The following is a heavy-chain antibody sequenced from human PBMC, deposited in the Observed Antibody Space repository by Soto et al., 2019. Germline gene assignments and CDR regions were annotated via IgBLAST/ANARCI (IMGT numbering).Heavy chain of an antibody. J-gene: IGHJ6*03. CDR2: MNPNSGNT. V-gene: IGHV1-8*01. CDR3: ARAVRRNWNVWDYYYYYYMDV. CDR1: GYTFTSYD. D-gene: IGHD1-1*01. Sequence: QVQLVQSGAEVKKPGASVKVSCKASGYTFTSYDINWVRQATGQGLEWMGWMNPNSGNTGYAQKFQGRDTMTRNTSISTAYMELSSLRSEDTAVYYCARAVRRNWNVWDYYYYYYMDVWGKGTTVTVSS.